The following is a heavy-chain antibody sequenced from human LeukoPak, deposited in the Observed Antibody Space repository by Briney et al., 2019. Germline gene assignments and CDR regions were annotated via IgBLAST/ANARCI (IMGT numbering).Heavy chain of an antibody. D-gene: IGHD1-26*01. CDR3: AKGGGMRIHGGYYRYPFDY. CDR1: GFTFSSYG. V-gene: IGHV3-30*18. Sequence: QPGGSLRLSCAASGFTFSSYGMHWVRQAPGKGLEWVAVISYDGSNKYYADSVKGRFTISRDNSKNTLYLQMNSLRAEDTAVYCCAKGGGMRIHGGYYRYPFDYWGQGTLVTVSS. CDR2: ISYDGSNK. J-gene: IGHJ4*02.